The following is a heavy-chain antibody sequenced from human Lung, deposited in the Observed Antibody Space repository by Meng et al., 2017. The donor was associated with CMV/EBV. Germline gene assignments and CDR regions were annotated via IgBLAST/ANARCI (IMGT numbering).Heavy chain of an antibody. CDR2: IYTSGTT. CDR1: GGSISSYY. V-gene: IGHV4-4*07. J-gene: IGHJ4*02. D-gene: IGHD6-19*01. CDR3: ARAEADTGNFDY. Sequence: QVQRQGSGPGLLKPSETLSLTCTVLGGSISSYYWSWIRQSAGKGLEWIGRIYTSGTTIYNPSLKSRLTLSLDTSKNQFSLKLNSVTAADTAVYYCARAEADTGNFDYWGQGTLVTVSS.